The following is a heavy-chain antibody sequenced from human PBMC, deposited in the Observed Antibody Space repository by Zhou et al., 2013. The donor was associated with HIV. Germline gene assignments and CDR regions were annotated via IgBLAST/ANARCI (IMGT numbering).Heavy chain of an antibody. CDR3: ASGDSSSLVVFDY. D-gene: IGHD6-6*01. CDR1: GYTFNSYG. J-gene: IGHJ4*02. Sequence: QVHLVQSGTEVRKPGASVKVSCKASGYTFNSYGISWLRQAPGQGLEWMGGIIPIFGTANYAQKFQGRVTITADESTSTAYMELSSLRSEDTAVYYCASGDSSSLVVFDYWGQGTLVTVSS. V-gene: IGHV1-69*13. CDR2: IIPIFGTA.